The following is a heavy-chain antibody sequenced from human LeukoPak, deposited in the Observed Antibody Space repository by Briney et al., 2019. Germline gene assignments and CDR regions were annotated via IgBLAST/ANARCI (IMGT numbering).Heavy chain of an antibody. CDR1: GFTISSYD. V-gene: IGHV3-23*01. D-gene: IGHD5-12*01. CDR3: PTYSGYDCFDY. Sequence: GGSLRLSCAVSGFTISSYDMSWVRQAPGKGLEWVSAISGSGGSTYYADSVKGRFTISKDHSKNTLYLQMSSLRAQGTALHYCPTYSGYDCFDYWGQGAMVTVSS. J-gene: IGHJ4*02. CDR2: ISGSGGST.